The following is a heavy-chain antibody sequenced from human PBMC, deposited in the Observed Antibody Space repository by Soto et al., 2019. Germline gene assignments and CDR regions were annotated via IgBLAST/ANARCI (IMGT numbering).Heavy chain of an antibody. D-gene: IGHD4-17*01. CDR2: IWYDGSNK. CDR1: GFTFSSYG. CDR3: AREHYGDYFVLRNYYYYGMDV. Sequence: GGSLRLSCAASGFTFSSYGMHWVRQAPGKGLEWVAVIWYDGSNKYYADSVKGRFTISRDNSKNTLYLQMNSLRAEDTAVYYCAREHYGDYFVLRNYYYYGMDVWGQGTTVTVSS. J-gene: IGHJ6*02. V-gene: IGHV3-33*01.